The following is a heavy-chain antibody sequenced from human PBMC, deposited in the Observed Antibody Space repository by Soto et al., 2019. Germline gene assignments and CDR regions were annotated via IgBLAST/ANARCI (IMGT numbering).Heavy chain of an antibody. Sequence: QVQLQESGPGLVKPSQTLSLTCTVSGGSISSGGYYWSWIRQHPGKGLEWIGYIYYSGSTYYNPSLKSRVTISVDTSKNQFPLKLRSVTAADTAVYYCARAPHYYGVRDAFDIWGQGTMVTVSS. CDR3: ARAPHYYGVRDAFDI. D-gene: IGHD3-10*01. CDR2: IYYSGST. V-gene: IGHV4-31*03. J-gene: IGHJ3*02. CDR1: GGSISSGGYY.